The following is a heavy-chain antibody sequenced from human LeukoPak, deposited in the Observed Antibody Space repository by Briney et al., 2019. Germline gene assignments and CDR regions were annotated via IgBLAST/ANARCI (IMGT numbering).Heavy chain of an antibody. CDR2: IIPILGIA. V-gene: IGHV1-69*04. CDR1: GGTFSSYA. D-gene: IGHD2-15*01. Sequence: SVEVSCKASGGTFSSYAISWVRQAPGQGLEWMGRIIPILGIANYAQKFQGRVTITADKSTSTAYMELSSLRSEDTAVYYCARTYCSGGSCYSSLDYWGQGTLVTVSS. CDR3: ARTYCSGGSCYSSLDY. J-gene: IGHJ4*02.